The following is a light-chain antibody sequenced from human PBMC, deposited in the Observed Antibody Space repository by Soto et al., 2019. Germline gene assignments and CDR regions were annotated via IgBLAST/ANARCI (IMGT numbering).Light chain of an antibody. CDR1: SSDVGGFNY. V-gene: IGLV2-8*01. CDR3: SSYAGINNV. J-gene: IGLJ1*01. Sequence: QSALTQPPSASGSPGQSVTISCTGTSSDVGGFNYVSWYQQHPGKAPKLMIYEVSKRPSGVPDRFSGSKSGNTASLTVSGLQAEAEADYYCSSYAGINNVFGTGTKLTVL. CDR2: EVS.